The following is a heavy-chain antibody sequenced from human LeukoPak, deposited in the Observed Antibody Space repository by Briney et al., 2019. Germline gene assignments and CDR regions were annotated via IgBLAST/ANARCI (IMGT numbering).Heavy chain of an antibody. CDR1: SYTFTSYV. CDR3: AREGPYGDYSDY. CDR2: ISTYNGNT. J-gene: IGHJ4*02. D-gene: IGHD4-17*01. V-gene: IGHV1-18*01. Sequence: ASVKVSCKASSYTFTSYVINWVRQAPGQGLEWMGWISTYNGNTNYAQELQGRVTMTTNTSTTTAYMELRSLRSDDTAVYYCAREGPYGDYSDYWGQGTLVTVSS.